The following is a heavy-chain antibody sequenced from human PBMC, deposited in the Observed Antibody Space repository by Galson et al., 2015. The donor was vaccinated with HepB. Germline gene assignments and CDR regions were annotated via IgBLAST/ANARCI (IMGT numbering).Heavy chain of an antibody. Sequence: SVKVSCKASGFTFTSSAMQWVRQARGQRLEWIGWIVVGSGNTSYAQKFQERVTITRDMSTSTAYMELSSLRSEDTAVYYCAAESSGRWLQGWAFDIWGQGTMVTVSS. V-gene: IGHV1-58*02. CDR3: AAESSGRWLQGWAFDI. D-gene: IGHD5-24*01. CDR2: IVVGSGNT. J-gene: IGHJ3*02. CDR1: GFTFTSSA.